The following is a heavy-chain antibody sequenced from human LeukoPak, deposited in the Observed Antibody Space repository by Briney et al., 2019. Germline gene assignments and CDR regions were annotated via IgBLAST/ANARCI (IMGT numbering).Heavy chain of an antibody. CDR2: IFYSGNT. V-gene: IGHV4-39*07. Sequence: SETLSLTCTVSGGSISSSSFYWGRIRQPPGKGLEWIGSIFYSGNTYYTPSLQSRVTMSLDTSKSQFSLSLTSVTAADTAVYYCARQIAVVEPTDPNWFDSWGQGTLVTVSS. CDR3: ARQIAVVEPTDPNWFDS. J-gene: IGHJ5*01. D-gene: IGHD2-21*01. CDR1: GGSISSSSFY.